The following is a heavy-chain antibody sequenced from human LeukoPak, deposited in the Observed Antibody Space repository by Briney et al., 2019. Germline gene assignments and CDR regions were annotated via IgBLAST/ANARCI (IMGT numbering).Heavy chain of an antibody. CDR3: AKSAGGYYYYYMDV. D-gene: IGHD3-10*01. J-gene: IGHJ6*03. Sequence: SETLSLTCTASGGSISSYYWSWIRQPPGKGLEWIGYIYYSGSTNYNPSLKSRVTISVDTSKNQFSLKLSSVTAADTAVYYCAKSAGGYYYYYMDVWGKGTTVTVSS. CDR1: GGSISSYY. V-gene: IGHV4-59*01. CDR2: IYYSGST.